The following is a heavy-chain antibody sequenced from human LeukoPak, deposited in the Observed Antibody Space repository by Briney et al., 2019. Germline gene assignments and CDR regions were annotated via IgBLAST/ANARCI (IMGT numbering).Heavy chain of an antibody. J-gene: IGHJ4*02. D-gene: IGHD6-6*01. CDR2: IYHSGNS. CDR3: ARDVGARLPGY. Sequence: SETLSLTCAVSGGSISSNNWWSWVRQPPGKGLEWIGEIYHSGNSNYNPSLKSRVTISVDKSNNQFSLRLSSVTAADTAVYYCARDVGARLPGYWGQGTLVTVSS. V-gene: IGHV4-4*02. CDR1: GGSISSNNW.